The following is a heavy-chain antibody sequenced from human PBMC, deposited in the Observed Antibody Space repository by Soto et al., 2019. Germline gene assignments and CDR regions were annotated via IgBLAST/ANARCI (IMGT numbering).Heavy chain of an antibody. Sequence: QLQLQESGPGLVKPSETLSLTCTVSGGSISSSSYYWGWIRQPPGKGLEWIGIIYYSGSTYYNPSLKRRVTISVDTSKNQFSLQLSSVTAADTAVYYCATTYYFGSGSAYWGQGTLVTVSS. J-gene: IGHJ4*02. CDR3: ATTYYFGSGSAY. CDR2: IYYSGST. CDR1: GGSISSSSYY. D-gene: IGHD3-10*01. V-gene: IGHV4-39*01.